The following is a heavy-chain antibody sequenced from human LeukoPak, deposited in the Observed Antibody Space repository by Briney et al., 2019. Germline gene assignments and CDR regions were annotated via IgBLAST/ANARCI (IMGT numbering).Heavy chain of an antibody. J-gene: IGHJ5*02. CDR1: GGSISSSSYY. CDR3: ARGTSSSPNWFDP. V-gene: IGHV4-39*07. CDR2: IYYSGST. Sequence: SETLSLTCTVSGGSISSSSYYWGWIRQPPGKGLEWIGSIYYSGSTYYNPSLKSRVTISVDTSKNQFSLKLSSVTAADTAVYYCARGTSSSPNWFDPWGQGTLVTVSS. D-gene: IGHD6-13*01.